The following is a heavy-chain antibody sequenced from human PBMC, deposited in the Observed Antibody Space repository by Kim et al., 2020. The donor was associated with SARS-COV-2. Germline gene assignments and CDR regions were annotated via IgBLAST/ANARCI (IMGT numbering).Heavy chain of an antibody. CDR2: IYYSGST. Sequence: EWIGIIYYSGSTYYNPSLKSRVTISVDTSKNQFSLKLSSVTAADTAVYYCAVNYDILTGYRRDPGWFDPWGQGTLVTVSS. J-gene: IGHJ5*02. CDR3: AVNYDILTGYRRDPGWFDP. V-gene: IGHV4-39*01. D-gene: IGHD3-9*01.